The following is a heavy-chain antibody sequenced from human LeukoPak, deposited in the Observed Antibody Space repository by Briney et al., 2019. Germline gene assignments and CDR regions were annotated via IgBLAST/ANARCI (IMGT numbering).Heavy chain of an antibody. D-gene: IGHD4-17*01. Sequence: GGSLRLSCAASGFTFSSYAMSWVRQAPGKGLEWVSAISGSGGSTYYADSVKGWFTISRDNSKNTLYLQMNSLRAEDTAVYYCAKDRGTVTTYNWFDPWGQGTLVTVSS. V-gene: IGHV3-23*01. CDR2: ISGSGGST. CDR3: AKDRGTVTTYNWFDP. J-gene: IGHJ5*02. CDR1: GFTFSSYA.